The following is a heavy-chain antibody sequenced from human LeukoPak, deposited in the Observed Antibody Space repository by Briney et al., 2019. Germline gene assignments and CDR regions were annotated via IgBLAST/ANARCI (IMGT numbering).Heavy chain of an antibody. Sequence: GGSLRLSCAASGFTFSSYAMSWVRQAPGKGLEWVSAISGSGGSTCYADSVKGRFTISRDNSKNTLYLQMNSLRAEDTAVYYCAKDPARLYYFDYWGQGTLVTVSS. CDR2: ISGSGGST. CDR3: AKDPARLYYFDY. V-gene: IGHV3-23*01. J-gene: IGHJ4*02. CDR1: GFTFSSYA.